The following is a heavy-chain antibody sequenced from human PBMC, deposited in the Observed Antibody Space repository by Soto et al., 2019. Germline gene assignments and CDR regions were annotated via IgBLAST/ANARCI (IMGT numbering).Heavy chain of an antibody. CDR3: ARGEGYALDV. J-gene: IGHJ6*02. CDR2: IYYSGST. D-gene: IGHD1-26*01. CDR1: DGSVSSGSYY. V-gene: IGHV4-61*01. Sequence: SETLSLTCTVSDGSVSSGSYYWNWIRQPPGKGLEWIGFIYYSGSTHYNPSLQSRVTISVDTSKNQFSLKLSSVTAADTAVYYCARGEGYALDVWGQGTTVTVSS.